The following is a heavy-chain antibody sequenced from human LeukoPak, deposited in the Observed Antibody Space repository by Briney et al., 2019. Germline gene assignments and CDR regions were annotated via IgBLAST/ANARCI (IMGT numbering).Heavy chain of an antibody. D-gene: IGHD3-22*01. CDR2: IIPIFGTA. Sequence: ASVKVSCKASGGTFSSYAISWVRQAPGQGLELMGRIIPIFGTANYAQKFQGRVTITTDESTSTAYMELSSLRSEDTAVYYCARDYYDSSGYRFQHWGQGTLVTVSS. CDR1: GGTFSSYA. CDR3: ARDYYDSSGYRFQH. J-gene: IGHJ1*01. V-gene: IGHV1-69*05.